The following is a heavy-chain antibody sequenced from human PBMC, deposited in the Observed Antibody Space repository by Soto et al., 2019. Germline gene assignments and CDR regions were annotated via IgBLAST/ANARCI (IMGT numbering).Heavy chain of an antibody. CDR1: GYSFTSYW. Sequence: GEPLKISCKGSGYSFTSYWIGWVRQMPGKGLEWMGIIYPGDSDTRYSPSFQGQVTISADKSISTAYLQWSSLKASDTAMYYCARTPPPDFWSGYAYYYYGMDVWGQGTTVTVSS. V-gene: IGHV5-51*01. CDR2: IYPGDSDT. D-gene: IGHD3-3*01. J-gene: IGHJ6*02. CDR3: ARTPPPDFWSGYAYYYYGMDV.